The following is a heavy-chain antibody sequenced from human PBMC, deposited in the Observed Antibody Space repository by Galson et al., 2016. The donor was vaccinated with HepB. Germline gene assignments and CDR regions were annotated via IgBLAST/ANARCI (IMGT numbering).Heavy chain of an antibody. J-gene: IGHJ6*02. Sequence: SVKVSCKASGYIFTSSGISWMRQAPGQRLEWMGWINPGNGNTKYSQKFPGRVTITRDTSASTAYMALSSLRSEDTAVYYCARDPLNCSSTSCYDYYYYGMDVWGQGTTVTVSS. CDR3: ARDPLNCSSTSCYDYYYYGMDV. D-gene: IGHD2-2*01. CDR2: INPGNGNT. V-gene: IGHV1-3*01. CDR1: GYIFTSSG.